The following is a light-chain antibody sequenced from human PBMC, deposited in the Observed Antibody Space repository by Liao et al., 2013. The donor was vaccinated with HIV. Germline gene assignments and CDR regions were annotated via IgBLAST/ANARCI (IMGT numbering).Light chain of an antibody. J-gene: IGLJ2*01. V-gene: IGLV3-1*01. CDR1: KLGDKY. CDR3: QAWDSSTAV. CDR2: LDD. Sequence: SYELTQPPSVSVSPGQTASITCSGDKLGDKYSCWYQQKPGQSPVVVIYLDDKRPSGIPERFSGSNSGNTATLTISGTQAMDEADYYCQAWDSSTAVFGGGTKLTVL.